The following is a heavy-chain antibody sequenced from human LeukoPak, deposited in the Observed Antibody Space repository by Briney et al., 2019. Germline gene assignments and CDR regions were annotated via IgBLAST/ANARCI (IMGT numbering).Heavy chain of an antibody. J-gene: IGHJ3*02. CDR3: ARPGEYSSSNDAFDI. Sequence: ASVKVSCKASGYTFTSYNINWVRQATGQGLEWMGWMNPNSGNTGYAQKFQGRVTITRNTSISTAYMELSSLRSEDTAVYYCARPGEYSSSNDAFDIWGQGTMVTVSS. D-gene: IGHD6-6*01. CDR1: GYTFTSYN. V-gene: IGHV1-8*03. CDR2: MNPNSGNT.